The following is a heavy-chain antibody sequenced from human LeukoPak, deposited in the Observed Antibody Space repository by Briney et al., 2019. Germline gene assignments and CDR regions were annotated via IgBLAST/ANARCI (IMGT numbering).Heavy chain of an antibody. V-gene: IGHV4-34*01. CDR2: INHSGST. D-gene: IGHD3-10*01. CDR3: ATGRGSGSYYRGYGMDV. Sequence: SETLSLTCAVYGGSFSGYYWSWIRQPPGKGLEWIGEINHSGSTNYNLSLKSRVTISVDTSKNQFSLKLSSVTAADTAVYYCATGRGSGSYYRGYGMDVWGKGTTVTVSS. CDR1: GGSFSGYY. J-gene: IGHJ6*04.